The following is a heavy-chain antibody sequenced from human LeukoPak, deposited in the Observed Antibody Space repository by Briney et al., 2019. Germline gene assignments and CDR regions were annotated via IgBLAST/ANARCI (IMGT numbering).Heavy chain of an antibody. D-gene: IGHD1-1*01. V-gene: IGHV3-21*01. CDR1: GFAFNTYT. CDR2: ISSSRSYI. J-gene: IGHJ6*03. CDR3: ARAVTVAWSERRPGYYYMDV. Sequence: GGSLRLSCAASGFAFNTYTMNWARQAPGKGLEWVSSISSSRSYIYYADSVKGRFTISRDNAKNSLYLQMNSLRAEDTAIYYCARAVTVAWSERRPGYYYMDVWGKGTTVTVSS.